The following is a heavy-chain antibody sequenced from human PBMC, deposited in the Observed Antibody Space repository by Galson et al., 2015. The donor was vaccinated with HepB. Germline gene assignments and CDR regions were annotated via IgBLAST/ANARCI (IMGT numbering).Heavy chain of an antibody. V-gene: IGHV3-30*02. D-gene: IGHD6-19*01. CDR3: ARVQWLRARFDY. CDR2: IRYDGSNK. Sequence: SLRLSCAASGFTFSSYGMHWVRQAPGKGLEWVAFIRYDGSNKYYADSVKGRFTISRDNSKNTLYLQMNSLRAEDTAVYYCARVQWLRARFDYWGQGTLVTVSS. CDR1: GFTFSSYG. J-gene: IGHJ4*02.